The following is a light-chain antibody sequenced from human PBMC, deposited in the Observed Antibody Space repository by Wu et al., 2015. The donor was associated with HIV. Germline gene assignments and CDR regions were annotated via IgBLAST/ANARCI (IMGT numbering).Light chain of an antibody. CDR2: KAS. Sequence: DIQMTQSPSTLSASVGDRVTITCRASRSISSWLAWYQQKPGKAPKLLVYKASTLESGVPSRFSGSGFGTEFTLAISSLQPDDFATYYCQQYNSYPYNFGQGTKLEIK. CDR3: QQYNSYPYN. CDR1: RSISSW. J-gene: IGKJ2*01. V-gene: IGKV1-5*03.